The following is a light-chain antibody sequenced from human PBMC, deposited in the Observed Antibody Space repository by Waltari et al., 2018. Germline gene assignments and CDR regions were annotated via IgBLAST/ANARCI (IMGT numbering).Light chain of an antibody. Sequence: SGLTQPPSVSGAPGPSVTISCTETSSNIGADSDVHRYQVLPGTAPKPLNFGNNHRPSGVPERFSGSKSGTYASLANNGRQAEDEADYYCQPYDSSLIASVFGGGTKLTVL. CDR1: SSNIGADSD. J-gene: IGLJ2*01. CDR2: GNN. V-gene: IGLV1-40*01. CDR3: QPYDSSLIASV.